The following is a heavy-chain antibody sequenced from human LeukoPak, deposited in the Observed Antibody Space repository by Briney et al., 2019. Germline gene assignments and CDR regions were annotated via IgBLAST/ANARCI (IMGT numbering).Heavy chain of an antibody. Sequence: SETLSLTCTVSGGSISSGDYYWSWIRQPPGKGLEWIEYIYYSGSTYYNPSLKSRVTISVDTSKNQFSLKLSSVTAADTAVYYCARDPAPSGSYYRGAFDIWGQGTMVTVSS. J-gene: IGHJ3*02. CDR3: ARDPAPSGSYYRGAFDI. D-gene: IGHD1-26*01. V-gene: IGHV4-30-4*02. CDR2: IYYSGST. CDR1: GGSISSGDYY.